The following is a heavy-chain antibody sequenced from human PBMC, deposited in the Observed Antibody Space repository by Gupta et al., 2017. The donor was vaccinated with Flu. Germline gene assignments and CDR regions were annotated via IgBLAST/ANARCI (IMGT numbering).Heavy chain of an antibody. CDR2: ISSSSSTI. V-gene: IGHV3-48*02. CDR3: ARDGPPGGGEWELLTRFDY. Sequence: EVQLVESGGGLVQPGGSLRLSCAASGFTFSSYSMNWVRQAPGKGLEWVSYISSSSSTIYYADAVKGRFTISRDNAKNSLYLQMNSLRDEDTAVYYCARDGPPGGGEWELLTRFDYWGQGTLVTVSS. J-gene: IGHJ4*02. D-gene: IGHD1-26*01. CDR1: GFTFSSYS.